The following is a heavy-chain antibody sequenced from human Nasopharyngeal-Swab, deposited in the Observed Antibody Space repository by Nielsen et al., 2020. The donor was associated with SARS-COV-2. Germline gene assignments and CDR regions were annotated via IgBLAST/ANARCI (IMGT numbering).Heavy chain of an antibody. CDR3: ARDPSPVAGPDY. CDR2: IYYSGST. D-gene: IGHD6-19*01. CDR1: GGSISSYY. Sequence: SETLSLTCTVSGGSISSYYWSWIRQPPGKGLEWIGYIYYSGSTNYNPSLKSRVTISVDTSKNQFSLKLSSVTAAGTAVYYCARDPSPVAGPDYWGQGTLVTVSS. V-gene: IGHV4-59*01. J-gene: IGHJ4*02.